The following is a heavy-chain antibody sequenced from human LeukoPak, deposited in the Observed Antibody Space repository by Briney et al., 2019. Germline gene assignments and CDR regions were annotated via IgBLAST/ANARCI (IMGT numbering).Heavy chain of an antibody. J-gene: IGHJ5*02. CDR1: GLTLSTYW. CDR2: IKQDGSEK. V-gene: IGHV3-7*05. CDR3: ARGFRWFDP. Sequence: GGSLRLSCAASGLTLSTYWMSWVRKAPGKGLECVANIKQDGSEKNYVDSVKGRFTISRDNAKNSLYLQMNSLRVEDTAVYYCARGFRWFDPWGQGTLVTVSS.